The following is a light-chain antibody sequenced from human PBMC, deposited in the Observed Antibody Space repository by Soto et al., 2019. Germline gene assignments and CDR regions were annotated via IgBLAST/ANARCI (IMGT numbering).Light chain of an antibody. J-gene: IGKJ4*01. CDR1: QSISSW. CDR2: KAS. CDR3: QQYNNWPSVT. V-gene: IGKV1-5*03. Sequence: EMQMSQSPFTLSASVGGGVTIXXRASQSISSWLAWYQQEPGKAPKLXXYKASTLKSGVPSRFSGSGSWTEFTLTISSLQSEDFAVYYCQQYNNWPSVTFGGGTNVEI.